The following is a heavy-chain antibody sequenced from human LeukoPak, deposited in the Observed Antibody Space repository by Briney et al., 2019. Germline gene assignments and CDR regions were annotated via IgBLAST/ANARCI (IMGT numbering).Heavy chain of an antibody. CDR3: ASRLRTGGFDI. J-gene: IGHJ3*02. Sequence: GESLKISCMGSGYRFTTYWIDWVRQVPGKGLEWMGLIQPADSQTRYNPSFQGQVTLSDDKSINTAYLQWSSLRPSDTAIYYCASRLRTGGFDIWGQGTEVTVSS. V-gene: IGHV5-51*01. CDR2: IQPADSQT. D-gene: IGHD1-1*01. CDR1: GYRFTTYW.